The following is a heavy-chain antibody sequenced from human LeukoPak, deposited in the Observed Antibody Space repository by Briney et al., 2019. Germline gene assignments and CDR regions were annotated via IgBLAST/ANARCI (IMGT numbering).Heavy chain of an antibody. Sequence: SETLSLTCTVSGGSVSSGSYDWSWIRQPPGKGLEWIGYIYYSGSTNYNPSLKSRVTISVDTSKNQFSLKLSSVTAADTAVYYCARSITMVRGVRSVWFDPWGQGTLVTVSS. J-gene: IGHJ5*02. CDR3: ARSITMVRGVRSVWFDP. CDR2: IYYSGST. D-gene: IGHD3-10*01. CDR1: GGSVSSGSYD. V-gene: IGHV4-61*01.